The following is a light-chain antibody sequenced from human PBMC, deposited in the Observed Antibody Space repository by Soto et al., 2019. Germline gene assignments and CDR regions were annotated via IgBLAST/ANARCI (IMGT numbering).Light chain of an antibody. V-gene: IGLV2-11*01. CDR1: SSDVGGYNY. CDR2: DVS. J-gene: IGLJ1*01. CDR3: SSYAGSNKDV. Sequence: QSALTQPRSVSGSPGQSVTISCTGTSSDVGGYNYVSWYQQHPGKAPKLMIYDVSKRPSGVPDRFSASKSGNPASLTISGLQAEDEADYYCSSYAGSNKDVSGPGTKVTVL.